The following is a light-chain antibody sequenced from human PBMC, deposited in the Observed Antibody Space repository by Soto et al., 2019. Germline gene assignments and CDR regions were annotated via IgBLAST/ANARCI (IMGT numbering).Light chain of an antibody. V-gene: IGLV2-14*01. J-gene: IGLJ1*01. CDR2: DVG. CDR3: SSYTSNSTLV. CDR1: SSDVGGYNY. Sequence: QSALTQPASVSGSPGQSITISCTGTSSDVGGYNYVSWYQQHPGKAPKLIIYDVGSRPSGISNRFSGSKSGNTASLTISGLQAEDEADYYCSSYTSNSTLVFGAGTKVTVL.